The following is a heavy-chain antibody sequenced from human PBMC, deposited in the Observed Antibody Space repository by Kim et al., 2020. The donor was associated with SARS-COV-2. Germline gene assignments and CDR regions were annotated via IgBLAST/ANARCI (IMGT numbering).Heavy chain of an antibody. D-gene: IGHD6-19*01. CDR1: GFTFSSYG. Sequence: GGSLRLSCAASGFTFSSYGMHWVRQAPGKGLEWVAVIWYDGSNKYYADSVKGRFTISRDNSKNTLYLQMNSLRAEDTAVYYCARRAVAGTKGSYAFDIWGQGTMVTVSS. CDR3: ARRAVAGTKGSYAFDI. CDR2: IWYDGSNK. J-gene: IGHJ3*02. V-gene: IGHV3-33*01.